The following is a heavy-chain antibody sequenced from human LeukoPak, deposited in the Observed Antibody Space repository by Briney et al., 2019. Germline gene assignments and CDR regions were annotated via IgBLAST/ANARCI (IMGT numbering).Heavy chain of an antibody. V-gene: IGHV4-59*01. CDR3: ARDRVAGYFDY. CDR1: GGSISSYY. J-gene: IGHJ4*02. D-gene: IGHD6-19*01. Sequence: SETLSLTCTVSGGSISSYYWSWIRQPPGKGLEWIGYIYYSGSTNYNPSLKSRVTISVDTSKNQFSLKLSSVTAADTAVYYCARDRVAGYFDYWGQGTLVTVSS. CDR2: IYYSGST.